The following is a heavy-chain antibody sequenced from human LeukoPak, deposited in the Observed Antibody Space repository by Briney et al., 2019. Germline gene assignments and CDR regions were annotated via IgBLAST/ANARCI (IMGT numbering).Heavy chain of an antibody. Sequence: SETLSLTCTASGGSINSYYWSWIRQPPGKGLEWIGYIYYSGSTNYNPSLKSRVTISVDTSKNQFSLRLSSVTAADTAVYYCARDWFVSNALEYWGQGNLVTVSS. CDR3: ARDWFVSNALEY. V-gene: IGHV4-59*01. CDR2: IYYSGST. J-gene: IGHJ4*02. D-gene: IGHD3-10*01. CDR1: GGSINSYY.